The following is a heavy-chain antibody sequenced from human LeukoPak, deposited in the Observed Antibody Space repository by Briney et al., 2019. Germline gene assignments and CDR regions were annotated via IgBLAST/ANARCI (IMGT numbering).Heavy chain of an antibody. CDR2: IYYSGST. D-gene: IGHD3-22*01. V-gene: IGHV4-30-4*01. CDR3: ASDYYDSSGYYSD. J-gene: IGHJ4*02. Sequence: SETLSLTCTVSGGSISSGDYYWSWIRQPPGKGLEWIGSIYYSGSTYYNPSLKSRVTISVDTSKNQFSLKLSSVTAADTAVYYCASDYYDSSGYYSDWGQGTLVTVSS. CDR1: GGSISSGDYY.